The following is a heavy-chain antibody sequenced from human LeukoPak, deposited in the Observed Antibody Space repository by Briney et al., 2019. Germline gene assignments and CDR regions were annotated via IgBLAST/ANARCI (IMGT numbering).Heavy chain of an antibody. CDR3: ARENCSGGSCYGGGAFDI. CDR1: GGSISSYY. J-gene: IGHJ3*02. CDR2: IYYSGST. V-gene: IGHV4-59*01. D-gene: IGHD2-15*01. Sequence: KPSETLSLTCTVSGGSISSYYWSWIRQPPGKGLEWIGYIYYSGSTNYNPSLKSRVTISVDTSKNQFSLKLSSVTAADTAVYCCARENCSGGSCYGGGAFDIWGQGTMVTVSS.